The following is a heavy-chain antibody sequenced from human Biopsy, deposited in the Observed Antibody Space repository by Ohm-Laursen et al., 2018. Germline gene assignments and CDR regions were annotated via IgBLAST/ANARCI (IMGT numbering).Heavy chain of an antibody. CDR2: IYPNNGAT. J-gene: IGHJ4*02. CDR1: ADSLVSYD. D-gene: IGHD3/OR15-3a*01. V-gene: IGHV1-2*02. Sequence: ASVKVSCKAPADSLVSYDIHWVRQAPGQGLEWIGSIYPNNGATKNAQKFQGRVTMTRDTSINTAFMELKGLRSDDTAVYYCARDLVDWTVPSWGQGTLVTVSS. CDR3: ARDLVDWTVPS.